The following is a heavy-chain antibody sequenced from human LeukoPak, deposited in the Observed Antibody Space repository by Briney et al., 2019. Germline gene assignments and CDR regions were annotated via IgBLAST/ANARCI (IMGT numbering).Heavy chain of an antibody. V-gene: IGHV3-74*01. CDR2: INSDGSST. CDR1: GFTFSSYW. J-gene: IGHJ5*02. Sequence: GGSLRLSSAASGFTFSSYWMYWVRRAPGKGLVWVSHINSDGSSTSYADSVKGRFTISRDNAKNTLYLQMNSLRAEDTAVYYCARAPVATWFDPWGQGTLVTVSS. D-gene: IGHD2-2*01. CDR3: ARAPVATWFDP.